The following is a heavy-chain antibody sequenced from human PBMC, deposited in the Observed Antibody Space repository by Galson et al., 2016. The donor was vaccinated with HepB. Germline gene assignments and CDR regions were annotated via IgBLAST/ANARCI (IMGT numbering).Heavy chain of an antibody. D-gene: IGHD4-23*01. Sequence: SETLSLTCTVSGGSIASSDPFWGWVRQSPGRGLEWIASLFYTGNTDYTPSLKSRVTISVGTSTNQFSLMVDSVTAADTAVYYCARRNYGGRCPFAYWGQGTLVTVSS. CDR2: LFYTGNT. J-gene: IGHJ4*02. CDR3: ARRNYGGRCPFAY. CDR1: GGSIASSDPF. V-gene: IGHV4-39*07.